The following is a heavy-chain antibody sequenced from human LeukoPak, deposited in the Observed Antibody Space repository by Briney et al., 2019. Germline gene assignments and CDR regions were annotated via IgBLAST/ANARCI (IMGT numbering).Heavy chain of an antibody. Sequence: PGGSLRLSCAASGFTFSSYGMHWVRQAPGKGLEWVAFIRFDGSNKYYADSVKGRFIISRDNSKNTLYLQMNSLRAEDTAVYYCAKDITYCSSTSCYINNWFDPWGQGTLVTVSS. CDR1: GFTFSSYG. CDR2: IRFDGSNK. V-gene: IGHV3-30*02. CDR3: AKDITYCSSTSCYINNWFDP. J-gene: IGHJ5*02. D-gene: IGHD2-2*02.